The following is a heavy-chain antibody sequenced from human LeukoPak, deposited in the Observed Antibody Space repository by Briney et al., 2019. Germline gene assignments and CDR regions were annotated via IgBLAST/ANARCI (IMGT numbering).Heavy chain of an antibody. CDR2: ISWNSGSI. Sequence: GGSLRLSCAGSGFIFNNYAMHWVRQPPGKGLEWVSGISWNSGSIDYADSVKGRFTISRDNAKNSLYLQMNSLRAEDAAVYYCARDKEVYYYASGSLGYWGQGTLVTVSS. CDR1: GFIFNNYA. V-gene: IGHV3-9*01. J-gene: IGHJ4*02. D-gene: IGHD3-10*01. CDR3: ARDKEVYYYASGSLGY.